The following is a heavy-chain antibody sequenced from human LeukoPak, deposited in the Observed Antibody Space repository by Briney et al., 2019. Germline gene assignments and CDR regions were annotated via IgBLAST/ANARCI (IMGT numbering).Heavy chain of an antibody. Sequence: GGSLRLSCAASGFTFSSYAMSWVRRAPGKGLEWVSAISGSGGSTYYADSVKGRFTISRDNSKNTLYLQMNSLRAEDTAVYYCAKAIYYYDSSGYFREPYWGQGTLVTVSS. CDR2: ISGSGGST. J-gene: IGHJ4*02. V-gene: IGHV3-23*01. CDR1: GFTFSSYA. CDR3: AKAIYYYDSSGYFREPY. D-gene: IGHD3-22*01.